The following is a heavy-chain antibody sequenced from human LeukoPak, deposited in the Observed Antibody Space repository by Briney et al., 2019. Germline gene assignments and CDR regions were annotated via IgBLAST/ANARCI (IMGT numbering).Heavy chain of an antibody. CDR2: ISYDGSHK. V-gene: IGHV3-30-3*01. D-gene: IGHD6-13*01. CDR3: ARAYSTAAAGTGQFDY. Sequence: GGSLRLSCAASGFTFSSYAMHWVRQAPGEGLEWVAVISYDGSHKYYADSVKGRFTISRENSKNTLYLQMNSLRAEDTAVYYCARAYSTAAAGTGQFDYWGQGTLVTVSS. J-gene: IGHJ4*02. CDR1: GFTFSSYA.